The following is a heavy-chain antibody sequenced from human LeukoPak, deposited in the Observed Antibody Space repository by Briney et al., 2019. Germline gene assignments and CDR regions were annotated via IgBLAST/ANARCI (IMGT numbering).Heavy chain of an antibody. Sequence: GGSLRLSCAASGFTFSSYWMSWVRQAPGKGLEWVANIKQDGSEKYYVDSVKGRFTISRDNAKNSLYLQMNSLRAEDTAVYYCAREDYYDSSGYSGGFDYWGQGTLVTVSS. CDR1: GFTFSSYW. CDR2: IKQDGSEK. V-gene: IGHV3-7*01. D-gene: IGHD3-22*01. CDR3: AREDYYDSSGYSGGFDY. J-gene: IGHJ4*02.